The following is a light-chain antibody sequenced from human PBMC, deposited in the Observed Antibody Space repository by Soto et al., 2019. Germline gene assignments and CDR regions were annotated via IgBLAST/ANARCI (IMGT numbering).Light chain of an antibody. J-gene: IGKJ1*01. CDR1: QTVTSSY. CDR3: QQYATSGP. CDR2: AAS. V-gene: IGKV3-20*01. Sequence: EIVLMQFPGTLSLSPGERATLSCRASQTVTSSYLAWYQQQPGQAPRLLIYAASSRATGIPDRFSGSGSGTDFTLTISRLEPEDFAVYYCQQYATSGPFGQGTKVDIK.